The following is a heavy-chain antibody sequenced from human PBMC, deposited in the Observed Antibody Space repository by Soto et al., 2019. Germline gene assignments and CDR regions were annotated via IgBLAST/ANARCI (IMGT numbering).Heavy chain of an antibody. V-gene: IGHV4-59*01. CDR3: ARPHGGSSGWDNWFDP. CDR1: GGSISSFY. J-gene: IGHJ5*02. D-gene: IGHD6-25*01. CDR2: IYYSGST. Sequence: PSETLSLTCTVSGGSISSFYWSWIRQPPGKGLEWIGYIYYSGSTNYNPSLKSRVTISVDTSKNQFSLKLSSVTAADTAVYYCARPHGGSSGWDNWFDPWGQGTLVTVPQ.